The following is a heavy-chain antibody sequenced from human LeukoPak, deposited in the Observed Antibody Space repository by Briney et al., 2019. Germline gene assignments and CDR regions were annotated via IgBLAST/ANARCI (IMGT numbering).Heavy chain of an antibody. J-gene: IGHJ3*02. CDR3: ARGGVSAGAFDI. V-gene: IGHV3-23*01. D-gene: IGHD2-15*01. Sequence: GGSLRLSCAASGFTVRNNYMNWVRQAPGKGLEWVSAISGSGGSTYYADSVKGRFTISRDNSKNTLYLQMNSLRAEDTAVYYCARGGVSAGAFDIWGQGTMVTVSS. CDR1: GFTVRNNY. CDR2: ISGSGGST.